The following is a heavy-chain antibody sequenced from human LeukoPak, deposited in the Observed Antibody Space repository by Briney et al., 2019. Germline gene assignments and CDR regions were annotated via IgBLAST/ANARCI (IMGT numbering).Heavy chain of an antibody. V-gene: IGHV4-59*11. Sequence: LETLSLTCTVSGGSIRSHYWSWIRQPPGKGLEWIGYIYYSGSTNYNPSLKSRVTISVDTSKNQFSLKLSSVTAADTAVYYCARVDDILTGYDNWFDPWGQGTLVTVSS. CDR3: ARVDDILTGYDNWFDP. J-gene: IGHJ5*02. CDR2: IYYSGST. D-gene: IGHD3-9*01. CDR1: GGSIRSHY.